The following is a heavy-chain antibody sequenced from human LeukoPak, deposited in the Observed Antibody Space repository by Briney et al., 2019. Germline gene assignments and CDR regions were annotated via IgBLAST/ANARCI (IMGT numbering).Heavy chain of an antibody. D-gene: IGHD2-21*02. CDR1: GFTFSDYY. Sequence: GGSLRLSCAASGFTFSDYYMNWIRQAPGKGLEWVSYISNSGTIISYADSVKGRFAISRDNTKNSLYLQMNSLRAEDTAVYYCARETLGVTAFDIWGQGTMVTVSS. J-gene: IGHJ3*02. V-gene: IGHV3-11*01. CDR3: ARETLGVTAFDI. CDR2: ISNSGTII.